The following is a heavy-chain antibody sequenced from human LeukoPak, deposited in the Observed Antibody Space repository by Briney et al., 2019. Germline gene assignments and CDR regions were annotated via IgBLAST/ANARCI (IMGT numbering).Heavy chain of an antibody. J-gene: IGHJ4*02. D-gene: IGHD2-21*02. CDR2: MSSSGSAI. CDR3: ARETENCGGDCIDY. CDR1: GFTVSSYE. Sequence: GGSLRLSCAASGFTVSSYEFNWVRQAPGQGLEWVSYMSSSGSAIYYEDSVRGRFTTSRDDARNSVILQMSSLRVEDTAVYYCARETENCGGDCIDYWGQGTLVTVSS. V-gene: IGHV3-48*03.